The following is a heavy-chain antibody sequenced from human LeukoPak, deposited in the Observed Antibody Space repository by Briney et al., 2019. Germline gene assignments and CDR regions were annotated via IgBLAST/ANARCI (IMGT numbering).Heavy chain of an antibody. J-gene: IGHJ4*02. CDR3: TKDRGFIADRPDSYFDD. CDR1: GFTFYTYA. V-gene: IGHV3-23*01. D-gene: IGHD6-6*01. Sequence: GGSLRLSCAASGFTFYTYAMSWVRQAPGKGLEWVSVIGGNDGTTYYADSVRGRLTISRDNSENTLYLQMNSLRTEDTAVYYCTKDRGFIADRPDSYFDDCGQGILVTVSS. CDR2: IGGNDGTT.